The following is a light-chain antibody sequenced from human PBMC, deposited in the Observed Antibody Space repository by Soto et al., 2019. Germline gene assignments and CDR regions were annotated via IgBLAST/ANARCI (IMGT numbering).Light chain of an antibody. V-gene: IGLV2-14*01. CDR2: EVS. Sequence: QSLLTHPASLSGSPGQSITISCTGTSSDVGGYNYVSWYQQHPGKAPKLMIYEVSNRPSGVSNRFSGSKSGNTASLTISGLQAEDEADYYCSSYTSSSTLLYVFGTGTKVTVL. CDR1: SSDVGGYNY. J-gene: IGLJ1*01. CDR3: SSYTSSSTLLYV.